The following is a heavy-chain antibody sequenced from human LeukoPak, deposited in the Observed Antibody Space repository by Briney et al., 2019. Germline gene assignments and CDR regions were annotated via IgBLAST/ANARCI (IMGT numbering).Heavy chain of an antibody. CDR2: IGYSGTN. CDR3: AREGRMSVGIEY. J-gene: IGHJ4*02. D-gene: IGHD1-26*01. CDR1: GGSLSGYY. V-gene: IGHV4-34*01. Sequence: PSETLSLTCDVYGGSLSGYYWSWIRQSPEKGLQWIGEIGYSGTNNFNPSLKSRVSMFLDTSKNQFSLKLTSVAAADTAVYFCAREGRMSVGIEYWGQGTLVTVSS.